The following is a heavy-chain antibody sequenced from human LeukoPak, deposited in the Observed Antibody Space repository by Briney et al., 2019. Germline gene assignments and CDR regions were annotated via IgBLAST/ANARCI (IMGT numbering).Heavy chain of an antibody. Sequence: GGSLRLSCAASGFTFSSYAMHWVRQAPGKGLEWLAVISYDGSNKYYADSVKGRFTISRDNSKNTLYLQMNSLRAEDTAVYYCARDRGYSYGYGDSWGQGTLVTVSS. CDR2: ISYDGSNK. J-gene: IGHJ4*02. CDR1: GFTFSSYA. V-gene: IGHV3-30-3*01. D-gene: IGHD5-18*01. CDR3: ARDRGYSYGYGDS.